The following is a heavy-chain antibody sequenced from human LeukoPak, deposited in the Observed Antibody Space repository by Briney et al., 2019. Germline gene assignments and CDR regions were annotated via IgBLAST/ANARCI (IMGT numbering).Heavy chain of an antibody. J-gene: IGHJ6*02. CDR2: IYYSGST. Sequence: ASETLSLTCTVSGGSISSYYWSWIRQPPGKGLEWIGYIYYSGSTNYNPSLKSRVTISVDTSKNQFSLKLSSVTAADTAVYYRARHGYSSGWYGGYYYYYGMDVWGQGTTVTVSS. D-gene: IGHD6-19*01. CDR3: ARHGYSSGWYGGYYYYYGMDV. V-gene: IGHV4-59*08. CDR1: GGSISSYY.